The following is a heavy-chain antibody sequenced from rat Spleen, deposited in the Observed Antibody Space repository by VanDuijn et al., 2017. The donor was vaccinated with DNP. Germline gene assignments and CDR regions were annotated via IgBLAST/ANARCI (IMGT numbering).Heavy chain of an antibody. CDR1: GYSITSNY. CDR2: ISYSGST. J-gene: IGHJ2*01. Sequence: EVQLQESGPGLVKPSQSLSLTCSVTGYSITSNYWAWIRKFPGSKMEWMGYISYSGSTSYNPYLKSRISITRDTSKNQFFLQLNSVTTEDSATYYCARWNYYGYNGFDYWGQGVMVTVSS. D-gene: IGHD1-9*01. V-gene: IGHV3-1*01. CDR3: ARWNYYGYNGFDY.